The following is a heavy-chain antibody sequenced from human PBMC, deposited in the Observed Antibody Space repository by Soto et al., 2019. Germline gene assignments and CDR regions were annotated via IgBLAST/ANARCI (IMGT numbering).Heavy chain of an antibody. CDR1: GASISSVGYS. CDR2: IHQTGIT. D-gene: IGHD1-1*01. CDR3: VQERRESNYFES. V-gene: IGHV4-30-2*01. J-gene: IGHJ4*01. Sequence: SETLSLTCAVSGASISSVGYSWSWIRQPPGKGLEWIGYIHQTGITYYNPSLKSRVTISLDRSNNQFSLNLSSVTAADTAVYFLVQERRESNYFESRGQGTLVTVSS.